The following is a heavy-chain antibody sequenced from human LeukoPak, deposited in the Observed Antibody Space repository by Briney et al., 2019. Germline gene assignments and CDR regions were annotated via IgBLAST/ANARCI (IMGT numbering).Heavy chain of an antibody. CDR3: ARMGVGRSSSWYSYYMDV. Sequence: ASVKVSCKASGYTFTSYHISWVRQAPGQGLEWMGWISAYNGNTKYAQNLQGRVTMTTDTSTSTAYMELRYLRSDDTAVYYCARMGVGRSSSWYSYYMDVWGKGTTVTVSS. V-gene: IGHV1-18*01. CDR1: GYTFTSYH. D-gene: IGHD6-13*01. J-gene: IGHJ6*03. CDR2: ISAYNGNT.